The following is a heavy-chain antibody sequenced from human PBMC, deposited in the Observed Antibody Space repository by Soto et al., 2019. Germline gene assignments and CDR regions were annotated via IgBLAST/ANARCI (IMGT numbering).Heavy chain of an antibody. D-gene: IGHD5-12*01. J-gene: IGHJ4*02. CDR3: ARARGYSGYDEYDY. CDR2: ISSSSSYI. V-gene: IGHV3-21*01. CDR1: GFTFSSYS. Sequence: EVQLVESGGGLVKPGGSLRLSCAASGFTFSSYSMNWVRQAPGKGLEWVSSISSSSSYIYYADSVKGRFTISRDNAKNSLYLQMNSLRAEDTAVYYCARARGYSGYDEYDYWGQGTLVTVSS.